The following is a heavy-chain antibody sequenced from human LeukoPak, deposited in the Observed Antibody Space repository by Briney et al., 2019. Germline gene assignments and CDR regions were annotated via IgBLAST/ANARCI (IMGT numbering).Heavy chain of an antibody. CDR2: ISSSSSYI. Sequence: GGSLRLSCAASGFTFSSYSMNWVRQAPGKGLEWVSSISSSSSYIYYADSVKGRFTISRDNAKNSLYLQMNSLRAEDTAVYYCARGTYYDFWSGYYTQSHFDYWGQGTLVTVSS. CDR1: GFTFSSYS. V-gene: IGHV3-21*01. J-gene: IGHJ4*02. CDR3: ARGTYYDFWSGYYTQSHFDY. D-gene: IGHD3-3*01.